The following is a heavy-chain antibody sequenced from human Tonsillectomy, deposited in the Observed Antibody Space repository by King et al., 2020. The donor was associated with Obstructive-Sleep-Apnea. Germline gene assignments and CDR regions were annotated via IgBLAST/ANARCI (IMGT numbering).Heavy chain of an antibody. Sequence: LPESGPGLVKPSETLSLTCIVSGYSFTSGYYWAWIRQPPGKGLEWIGSIYHTGSTYYNPSLKSRVTISVETSKNQFSLKLNSATAADTAVYYCARADYYDSSGYSYYFDSWGQGTLVTVPS. CDR2: IYHTGST. CDR1: GYSFTSGYY. CDR3: ARADYYDSSGYSYYFDS. D-gene: IGHD3-22*01. J-gene: IGHJ4*02. V-gene: IGHV4-38-2*02.